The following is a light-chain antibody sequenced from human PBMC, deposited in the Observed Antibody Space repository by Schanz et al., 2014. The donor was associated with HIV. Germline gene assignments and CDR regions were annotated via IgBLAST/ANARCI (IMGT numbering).Light chain of an antibody. CDR1: QSIRND. Sequence: DIVLTQSPGTLSLSPGERATLSCRASQSIRNDLAWYQQKPGQAPTLLIYAASSRASGIPDRFSGSGSGADFTLTISSLQSEDFAVYYCQQYNNWPRYTFGQGTKLEIK. CDR3: QQYNNWPRYT. CDR2: AAS. J-gene: IGKJ2*01. V-gene: IGKV3D-15*01.